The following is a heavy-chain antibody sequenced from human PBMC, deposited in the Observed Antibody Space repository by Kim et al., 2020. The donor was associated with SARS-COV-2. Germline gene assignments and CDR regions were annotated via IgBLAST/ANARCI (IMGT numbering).Heavy chain of an antibody. J-gene: IGHJ4*02. CDR2: IYSGGSST. V-gene: IGHV3-23*03. Sequence: GGSLRLSCAASGFTFSSYAMSWVRQAPGKGLEWVSVIYSGGSSTYYADSVKGRFTISRDNSKNTLYLQMNSLRAEDTAVYYCAKEGLGGSYRGNYFDYWGQGTLVTVSS. CDR3: AKEGLGGSYRGNYFDY. D-gene: IGHD1-26*01. CDR1: GFTFSSYA.